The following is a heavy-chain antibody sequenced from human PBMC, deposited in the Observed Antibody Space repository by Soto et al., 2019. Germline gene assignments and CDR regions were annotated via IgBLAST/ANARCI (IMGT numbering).Heavy chain of an antibody. J-gene: IGHJ4*02. D-gene: IGHD3-22*01. V-gene: IGHV4-34*01. Sequence: SETLSLTCAVYGGSFSGYYWSWIRQPPGKGLEWIGEINHSGSTNYNPSLKSRVTISVDTSKNQFSLKLSSVTAADTAVYYCARGSMEGRSGYYFNYWGQETLVTVSS. CDR1: GGSFSGYY. CDR2: INHSGST. CDR3: ARGSMEGRSGYYFNY.